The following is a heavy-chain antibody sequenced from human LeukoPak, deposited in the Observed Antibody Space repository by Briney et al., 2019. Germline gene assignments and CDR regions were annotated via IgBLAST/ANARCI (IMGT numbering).Heavy chain of an antibody. CDR1: GYTFTSYG. V-gene: IGHV1-18*01. J-gene: IGHJ6*03. CDR3: ARESLRCSSTSCYSYYYYMDV. CDR2: ISTYNGNT. Sequence: ASVTVSYKASGYTFTSYGISWVRQAPGQGLEWMGWISTYNGNTKYAQKLQGRVTMTTETSTSTAYMELRSLRSDDTAVYYCARESLRCSSTSCYSYYYYMDVWGKGTTVTVSS. D-gene: IGHD2-2*01.